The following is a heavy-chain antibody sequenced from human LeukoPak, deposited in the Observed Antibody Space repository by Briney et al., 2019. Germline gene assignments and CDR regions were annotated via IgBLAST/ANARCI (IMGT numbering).Heavy chain of an antibody. CDR3: AKDEGSYGLDF. J-gene: IGHJ4*02. CDR1: GFTFRNG. V-gene: IGHV3-30*18. CDR2: IANDGSRK. Sequence: GGSLRLSCAGSGFTFRNGMHWVRQAPGQGLEWVAGIANDGSRKHYADSVKGRFTISRDNSKNTMYLQMDSLRAEETALYYCAKDEGSYGLDFWGQGVLVTVSS. D-gene: IGHD4-17*01.